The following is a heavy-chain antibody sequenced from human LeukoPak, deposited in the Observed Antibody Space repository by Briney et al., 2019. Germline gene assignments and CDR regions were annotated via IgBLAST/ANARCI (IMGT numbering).Heavy chain of an antibody. J-gene: IGHJ5*02. CDR3: ARADRLHGGPYLIGP. V-gene: IGHV1-2*02. D-gene: IGHD2-21*01. CDR1: GYSFTDYY. Sequence: PLASVKVSCKTSGYSFTDYYMHWVRQAPGQGLEWMGWINPNSGGTSSAQKFQGRVTMTRDTSITTVYMGMGWLTSDDTAIYYCARADRLHGGPYLIGPWGQGTLVTVSS. CDR2: INPNSGGT.